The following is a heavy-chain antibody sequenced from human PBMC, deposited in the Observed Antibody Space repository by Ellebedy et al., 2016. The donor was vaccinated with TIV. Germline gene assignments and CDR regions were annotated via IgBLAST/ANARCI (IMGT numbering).Heavy chain of an antibody. CDR2: ISGSTASV. CDR3: AKLGVVIRGDY. Sequence: GESLKISCAASGFTFSTYSMNWVRQAPGKGLEWVSYISGSTASVYYADSVRGRFTISRDNSKNTVYLHMSSLRAEDTAVYYCAKLGVVIRGDYWGQGALVTVSS. CDR1: GFTFSTYS. V-gene: IGHV3-48*01. D-gene: IGHD3-10*01. J-gene: IGHJ4*02.